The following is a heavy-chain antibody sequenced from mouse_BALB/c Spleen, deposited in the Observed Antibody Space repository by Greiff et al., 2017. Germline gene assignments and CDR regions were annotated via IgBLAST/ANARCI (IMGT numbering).Heavy chain of an antibody. CDR3: ARDRGGNYYYYAMDY. V-gene: IGHV5-4*02. CDR2: ISDGGSYT. J-gene: IGHJ4*01. CDR1: GFTFSDYY. Sequence: EVKLEESGGGLVKPGGSLKLSCAASGFTFSDYYMYWVRQTPEKRLEWVATISDGGSYTYYPDSVKGRFTISRDNAKNNLYLQMSSLKSEDSAMYYCARDRGGNYYYYAMDYWGQGTSVTVSS. D-gene: IGHD2-1*01.